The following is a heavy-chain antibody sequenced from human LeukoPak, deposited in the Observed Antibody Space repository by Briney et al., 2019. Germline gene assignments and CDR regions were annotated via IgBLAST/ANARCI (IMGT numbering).Heavy chain of an antibody. V-gene: IGHV3-73*01. D-gene: IGHD5-24*01. J-gene: IGHJ6*02. Sequence: GGSLRLSCAASEFTVSSNYMSWVRQASGKGLEWVGRIRNKANNYATAYAASVQGRFTISRDDSENTAYLQMNSLKTEDTAVYYCTRLAPDGSPCGMDVWGQGTTVTVSS. CDR3: TRLAPDGSPCGMDV. CDR2: IRNKANNYAT. CDR1: EFTVSSNY.